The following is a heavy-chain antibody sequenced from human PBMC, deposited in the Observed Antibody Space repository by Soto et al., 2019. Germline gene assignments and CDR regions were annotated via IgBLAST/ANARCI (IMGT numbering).Heavy chain of an antibody. V-gene: IGHV3-23*01. Sequence: EVQLLESGGGLVQPGGSLRLSCAASGFTFSSYAMSWVRQAPGKGLEWVSAISGSGGSTYYADSVKGRFTISRDNSKKALYLQMNSLRPEDTAVYYCATEGRGGSYAKGNDYYYGMYVWGQGTTVTVSS. CDR3: ATEGRGGSYAKGNDYYYGMYV. D-gene: IGHD1-26*01. CDR2: ISGSGGST. CDR1: GFTFSSYA. J-gene: IGHJ6*02.